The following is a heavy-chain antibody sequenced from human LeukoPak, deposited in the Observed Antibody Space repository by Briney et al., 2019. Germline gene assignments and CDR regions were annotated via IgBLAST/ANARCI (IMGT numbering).Heavy chain of an antibody. Sequence: GGSLRLSCAASGFIVSSNYMSWVRQAPGKGLEWVSVIYSGGSTYYADSVKGRFTISRDNSKNTLYLQMNSLRAEDTAVYYCARDLIAAAGTWDYWGQGTLVTVSS. V-gene: IGHV3-53*01. D-gene: IGHD6-13*01. J-gene: IGHJ4*02. CDR2: IYSGGST. CDR3: ARDLIAAAGTWDY. CDR1: GFIVSSNY.